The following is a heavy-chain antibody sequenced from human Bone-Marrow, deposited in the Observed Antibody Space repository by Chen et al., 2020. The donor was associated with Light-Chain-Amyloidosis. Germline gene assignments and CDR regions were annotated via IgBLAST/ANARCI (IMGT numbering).Heavy chain of an antibody. CDR2: ISAYNGKT. V-gene: IGHV1-18*01. J-gene: IGHJ3*02. CDR1: GNTFTSYG. CDR3: ASRAQYCSSTSCYDI. Sequence: QVQLVQSGADVKKPGASVKVSCKASGNTFTSYGISWVRQAPGQGLEWMGWISAYNGKTKYAQKLQGRVTMTTDTSTSTAYMELRSLRSDDTAVYYCASRAQYCSSTSCYDIWGQGTMVTVSS. D-gene: IGHD2-2*01.